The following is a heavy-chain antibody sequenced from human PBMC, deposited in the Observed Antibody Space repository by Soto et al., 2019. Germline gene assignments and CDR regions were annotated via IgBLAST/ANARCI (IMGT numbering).Heavy chain of an antibody. V-gene: IGHV4-39*01. CDR3: ERHRTVPRSSVSDY. CDR1: GDSISNSIYY. D-gene: IGHD6-13*01. Sequence: SETLSLTFTVSGDSISNSIYYWALIRQTPREGLEWIGISNYLDYTYYNPSLKSRVTISVDTSKNRFSLKLRSVTAAATAVYYCERHRTVPRSSVSDYWGQGTLVTVSS. CDR2: SNYLDYT. J-gene: IGHJ4*02.